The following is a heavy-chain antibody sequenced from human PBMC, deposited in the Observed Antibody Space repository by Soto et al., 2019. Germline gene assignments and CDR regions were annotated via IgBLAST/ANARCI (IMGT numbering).Heavy chain of an antibody. Sequence: PGGPLRLSCAGSGFTFSSYARNWVRQAPGKGLEWVSSISGRGGSTYYADSVKGRFTISRDNSRSTLYLQMNTLRAEDTAIYYCARELTSRSAGFYWGQGALVTVSS. D-gene: IGHD2-2*01. V-gene: IGHV3-23*01. CDR1: GFTFSSYA. CDR3: ARELTSRSAGFY. J-gene: IGHJ4*02. CDR2: ISGRGGST.